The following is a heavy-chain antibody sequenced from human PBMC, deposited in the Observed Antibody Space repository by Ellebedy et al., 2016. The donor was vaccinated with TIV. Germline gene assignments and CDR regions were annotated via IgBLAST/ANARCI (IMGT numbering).Heavy chain of an antibody. CDR3: ARDLGGGYGQGYFFDY. Sequence: PGGSLRLSCVASGFTFTSYSMNWVRQAPGKGLEWVAYIGSSSSTIYYADSVKGRFTISRDNAKNSLYLQMNSLRDEDTAVYYCARDLGGGYGQGYFFDYWGQGTLVTVSS. V-gene: IGHV3-48*02. CDR2: IGSSSSTI. J-gene: IGHJ4*02. D-gene: IGHD6-25*01. CDR1: GFTFTSYS.